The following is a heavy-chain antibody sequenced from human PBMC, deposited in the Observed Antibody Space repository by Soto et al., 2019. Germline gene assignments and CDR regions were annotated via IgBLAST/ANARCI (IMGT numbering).Heavy chain of an antibody. CDR3: ARDYGSSSYWYFDL. CDR1: GFTFSSYW. D-gene: IGHD1-26*01. J-gene: IGHJ2*01. CDR2: IKQDGSEK. Sequence: EVQLVESGGGLVQPGGSLRLSCAASGFTFSSYWMSWVRQAPGKGLEWVANIKQDGSEKYYVDSVKGVFTISRDNAKNSLYLQMNSLRAEDTAVYYCARDYGSSSYWYFDLWGRGTLVTVSS. V-gene: IGHV3-7*04.